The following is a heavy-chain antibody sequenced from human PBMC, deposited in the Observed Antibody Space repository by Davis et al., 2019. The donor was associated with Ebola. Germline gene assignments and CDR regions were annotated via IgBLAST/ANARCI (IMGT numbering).Heavy chain of an antibody. V-gene: IGHV3-72*01. CDR2: TRNKANSYTT. CDR1: EFTFSDHY. CDR3: VRALGREGKVAYYYGMDV. D-gene: IGHD3-16*01. J-gene: IGHJ6*02. Sequence: GESLKISCAASEFTFSDHYMDWVRQAPGKGLEWVGRTRNKANSYTTAYAASVKGRFIISRDDSKNALHLQMNSLKTEDTAVYYCVRALGREGKVAYYYGMDVWGQGTTVTVSS.